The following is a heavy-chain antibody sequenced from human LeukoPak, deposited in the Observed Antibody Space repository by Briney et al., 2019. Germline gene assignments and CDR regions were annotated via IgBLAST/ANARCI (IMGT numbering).Heavy chain of an antibody. Sequence: ASVKVSCKASGYTFTTYGINWVRQAPGQGLEWMGWISTYNGNTNYAQKLQGRVTMTTDPSTNTAYMELSSLRSEDTAVYYCARGRGRGNYVWGSYPSYWGQGTLVTVSS. V-gene: IGHV1-18*01. CDR2: ISTYNGNT. CDR3: ARGRGRGNYVWGSYPSY. CDR1: GYTFTTYG. J-gene: IGHJ4*02. D-gene: IGHD3-16*02.